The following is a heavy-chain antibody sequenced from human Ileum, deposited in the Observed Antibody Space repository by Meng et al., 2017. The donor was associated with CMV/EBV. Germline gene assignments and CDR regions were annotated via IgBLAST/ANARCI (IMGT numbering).Heavy chain of an antibody. D-gene: IGHD1-26*01. Sequence: QMQLKAPGPGLVKPSETLSLTCTASGDPISSGSHSWAWFRQPPGKRLEWIGSMYFSGIADYNPSLKSRVTISLHATQKQFSLRLTSVTAADSAVYFCARDLTNKWFYYWGQGTLVTVSS. CDR2: MYFSGIA. CDR3: ARDLTNKWFYY. V-gene: IGHV4-39*07. J-gene: IGHJ4*02. CDR1: GDPISSGSHS.